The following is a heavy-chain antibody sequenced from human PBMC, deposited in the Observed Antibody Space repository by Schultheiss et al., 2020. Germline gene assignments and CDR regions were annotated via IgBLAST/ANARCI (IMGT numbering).Heavy chain of an antibody. CDR2: IYYSGST. V-gene: IGHV4-61*05. CDR1: GGSISSSSYY. CDR3: ARGGLPDSSFDL. D-gene: IGHD3-16*01. Sequence: SETLSLTCTVSGGSISSSSYYWGWIRQPPGKGLEWIGYIYYSGSTNYNPSLKSRVTISVDTSKNQFSLKLSSVTAADTAVYYCARGGLPDSSFDLWGRGTLVTVSS. J-gene: IGHJ2*01.